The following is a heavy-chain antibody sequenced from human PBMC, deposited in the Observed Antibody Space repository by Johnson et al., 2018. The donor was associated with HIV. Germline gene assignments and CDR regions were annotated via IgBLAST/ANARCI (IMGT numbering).Heavy chain of an antibody. D-gene: IGHD3-3*01. J-gene: IGHJ3*02. V-gene: IGHV3-66*01. CDR1: GFTVSSNY. CDR3: AKDRDLNYDFWSGSDDAFDI. CDR2: LNSGGTT. Sequence: EVQVVESGGGLVQPGGSLRLSCAASGFTVSSNYMTWVRQGPGKGLEWVSVLNSGGTTYYADSVKGRFTISRDNSKNTLYLQMNSRRAEDTAVYYCAKDRDLNYDFWSGSDDAFDIWGQGTMVTVSS.